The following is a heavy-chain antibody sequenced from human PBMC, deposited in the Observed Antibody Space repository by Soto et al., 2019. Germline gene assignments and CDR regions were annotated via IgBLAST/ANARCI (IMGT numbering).Heavy chain of an antibody. CDR2: ISAYSGNT. Sequence: QVQLVQSGAEVKKPGASVKVSCKASGYTFTTYGITWVRQAPGQGLEWMGWISAYSGNTNYAQKHHGRLTVTTDTSTNTAYMDLRSLRSDDTAVYYCASVVKAGDYGDYGRYYFDYWGHGTLVTVSS. V-gene: IGHV1-18*04. D-gene: IGHD4-17*01. J-gene: IGHJ4*01. CDR1: GYTFTTYG. CDR3: ASVVKAGDYGDYGRYYFDY.